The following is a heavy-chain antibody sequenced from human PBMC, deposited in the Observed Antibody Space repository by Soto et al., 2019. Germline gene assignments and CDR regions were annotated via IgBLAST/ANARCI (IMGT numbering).Heavy chain of an antibody. V-gene: IGHV4-30-2*01. CDR2: IYHSGST. J-gene: IGHJ4*02. D-gene: IGHD4-4*01. CDR1: GGSISSGGYS. Sequence: QLQLQESGSGLVKPSQTLSLTCAVSGGSISSGGYSWSWIRQPPGKGLEWIGYIYHSGSTYYNPSLKSRVTRSVDRSKNQFSLKLSSVTAADTAVYYCARVGRGNYVPVDYWGQVTLVTVSS. CDR3: ARVGRGNYVPVDY.